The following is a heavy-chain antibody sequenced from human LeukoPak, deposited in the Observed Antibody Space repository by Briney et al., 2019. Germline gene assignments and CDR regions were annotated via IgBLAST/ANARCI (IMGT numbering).Heavy chain of an antibody. CDR3: AREGYCTSTSCYAGIHY. CDR1: GFTFKNYA. J-gene: IGHJ4*02. Sequence: GGSLRLSCAVSGFTFKNYAMSWARQAPWKGLQWVSVISGSGGNTYYPESVKGRFTISRDNSKNTLYLQMNSLRAEDTATYYCAREGYCTSTSCYAGIHYWGQGTLVTVSS. V-gene: IGHV3-23*01. D-gene: IGHD2-2*01. CDR2: ISGSGGNT.